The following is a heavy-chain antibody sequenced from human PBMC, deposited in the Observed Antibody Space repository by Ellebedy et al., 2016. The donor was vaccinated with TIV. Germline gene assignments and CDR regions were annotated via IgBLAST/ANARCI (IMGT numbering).Heavy chain of an antibody. CDR2: IDWDDDK. CDR1: GFSLSNARMC. CDR3: ARKYYDVFDY. V-gene: IGHV2-70*11. J-gene: IGHJ4*02. D-gene: IGHD1-26*01. Sequence: SGPTLVKPTETLTLTCTVSGFSLSNARMCVSWIRQPPGMALEWLARIDWDDDKYYSTSLKTRLTISKDTSKNQVVLTMTNMDPVDTATYYCARKYYDVFDYWGQGTLVTVSS.